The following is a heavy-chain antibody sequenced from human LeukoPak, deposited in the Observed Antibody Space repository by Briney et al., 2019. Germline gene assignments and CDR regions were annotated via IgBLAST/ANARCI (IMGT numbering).Heavy chain of an antibody. V-gene: IGHV3-7*01. CDR1: GFSVSGYW. J-gene: IGHJ4*02. CDR2: IKQDGSEK. CDR3: ARLRSITWPYPNA. Sequence: GGSLRLSCAVSGFSVSGYWMTWVRQAPGKGLEWVANIKQDGSEKNYVDSVKGRFTISRDNAKNSVFLQMSSLRAEDTAVYYCARLRSITWPYPNAWGQGNLVTVSS. D-gene: IGHD3-3*01.